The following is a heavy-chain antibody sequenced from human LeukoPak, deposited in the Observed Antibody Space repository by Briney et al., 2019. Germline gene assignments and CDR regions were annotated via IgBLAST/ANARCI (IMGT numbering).Heavy chain of an antibody. CDR1: GFTFDDYA. CDR3: ARDALGLIAVAADY. D-gene: IGHD6-19*01. CDR2: ISWNSGGI. V-gene: IGHV3-9*01. Sequence: GGSLRLSCAASGFTFDDYAMHWVRQAPGKGLEWVSGISWNSGGIGYADSVKGRFTISRDNAKNSLYLQMNSLRAEDTAVYYCARDALGLIAVAADYWGQGTLVTVSS. J-gene: IGHJ4*02.